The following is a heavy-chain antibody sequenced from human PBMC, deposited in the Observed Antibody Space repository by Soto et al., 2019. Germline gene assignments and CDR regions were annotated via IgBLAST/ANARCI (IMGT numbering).Heavy chain of an antibody. CDR2: IIPIFGTA. CDR3: ARSGSEQLVRNYYYGMDV. J-gene: IGHJ6*02. CDR1: GGTFSSYA. D-gene: IGHD6-6*01. V-gene: IGHV1-69*06. Sequence: QVQLVQSGAEVKKPGSSVKVSCKASGGTFSSYAISWVRQAPGQGLEWMGGIIPIFGTANYAQKFQGRVTITADKSTSTAYMELSSLRSEDTAVYYCARSGSEQLVRNYYYGMDVWGQGTTVTVSS.